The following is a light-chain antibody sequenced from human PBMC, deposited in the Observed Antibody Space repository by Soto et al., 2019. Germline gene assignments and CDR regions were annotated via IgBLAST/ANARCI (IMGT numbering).Light chain of an antibody. J-gene: IGKJ1*01. Sequence: ERLMAHAPSTLSVSPGERATLYCRASQSVSSNHLAWYQQKPGQAPRLLIYGGSSRATGIPVRFSGSGSETDFTLTITRLEPEDFAMYYCQQYSSSRTFGQGTKVDIK. V-gene: IGKV3-20*01. CDR1: QSVSSNH. CDR2: GGS. CDR3: QQYSSSRT.